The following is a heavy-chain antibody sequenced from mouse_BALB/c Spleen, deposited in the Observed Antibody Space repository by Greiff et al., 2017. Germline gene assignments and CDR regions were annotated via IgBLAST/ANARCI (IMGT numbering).Heavy chain of an antibody. Sequence: QVQLQQSGAELVRPGVSVKISCKGSGYTFTDYAMHWVKQSHAKSLEWIGVISTYYGDASYNQKFKGKATMTVDKSSSTAYMELARLTSEDSAIYYCARGFPLLRWYFDVWGAGTTVTVSS. CDR2: ISTYYGDA. V-gene: IGHV1S137*01. CDR3: ARGFPLLRWYFDV. CDR1: GYTFTDYA. J-gene: IGHJ1*01. D-gene: IGHD1-2*01.